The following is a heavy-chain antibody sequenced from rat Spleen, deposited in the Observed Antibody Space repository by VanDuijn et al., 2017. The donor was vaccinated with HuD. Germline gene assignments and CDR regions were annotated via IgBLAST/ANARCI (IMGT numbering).Heavy chain of an antibody. CDR1: GFTFNNCD. Sequence: EVQLVESEGGLVQPGRSMKLSCAASGFTFNNCDMAWVRQAPTKGLEWVASISYDGSNTHYRDSVKGRFTLSRDNAKSTLYLQMDSLRSEDTATYYCTTTYVYSTYPPFAYWGQGTLVTVSS. D-gene: IGHD1-2*01. CDR3: TTTYVYSTYPPFAY. V-gene: IGHV5-20*01. CDR2: ISYDGSNT. J-gene: IGHJ3*01.